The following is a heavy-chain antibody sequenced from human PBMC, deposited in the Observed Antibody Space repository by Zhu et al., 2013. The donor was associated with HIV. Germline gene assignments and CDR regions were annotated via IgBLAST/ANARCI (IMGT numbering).Heavy chain of an antibody. V-gene: IGHV1-8*01. D-gene: IGHD6-13*01. Sequence: QVQLVQSGAEVKKPGASVKVSCKASGYTFTSYDINWVRQATGQGLEWMGWMNPNSGNTGYAQKFQGRVTMTRNTSISTAYMELSSLRSEDTAVYYCARDQRRSSWYYHRYYYYGMDVWGRRDHGHRLL. CDR3: ARDQRRSSWYYHRYYYYGMDV. J-gene: IGHJ6*02. CDR1: GYTFTSYD. CDR2: MNPNSGNT.